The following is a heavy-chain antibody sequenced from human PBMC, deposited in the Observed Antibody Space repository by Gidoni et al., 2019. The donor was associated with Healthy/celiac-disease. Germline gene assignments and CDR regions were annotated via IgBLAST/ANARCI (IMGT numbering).Heavy chain of an antibody. J-gene: IGHJ4*02. CDR3: ARDKEEVQGVKYRTLDY. D-gene: IGHD3-10*01. V-gene: IGHV4-31*03. CDR1: GGPISSGGYY. CDR2: ISYSGST. Sequence: QVQLQESGPGLVKPSQTLSLTCTVSGGPISSGGYYWSWIRPRPGKGLEGIGYISYSGSTYYNPSLKSRVTISVDTSKNQFSLKLSSVTAADTAVYYCARDKEEVQGVKYRTLDYWGQGTLVTVSS.